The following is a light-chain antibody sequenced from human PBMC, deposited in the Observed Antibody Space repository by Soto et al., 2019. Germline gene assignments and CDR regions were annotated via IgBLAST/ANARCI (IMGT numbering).Light chain of an antibody. CDR2: DGF. CDR1: KSAGSF. Sequence: EIVLTQSPAALSLSPGDRATLASLAGKSAGSFLAWYQQKPGQAPRLLVYDGFNRATGIPARFSASGSGTDFTLTISSLEPEDFAVYYCQQRNSWPLTFGGGTKLEMK. CDR3: QQRNSWPLT. V-gene: IGKV3-11*01. J-gene: IGKJ4*01.